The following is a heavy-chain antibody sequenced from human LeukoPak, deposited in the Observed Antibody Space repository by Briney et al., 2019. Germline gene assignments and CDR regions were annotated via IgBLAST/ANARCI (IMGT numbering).Heavy chain of an antibody. J-gene: IGHJ4*02. Sequence: SETLTLTCTVSGGSISSYYWSWIRQPPGKGLEWIGYIYYSGSTNYNPSLKSRVTISVDTSKNQFSLKLSSVTAADTAVYYCARDFSGWFDYWGQGTLVTVSS. D-gene: IGHD6-19*01. CDR2: IYYSGST. V-gene: IGHV4-59*01. CDR3: ARDFSGWFDY. CDR1: GGSISSYY.